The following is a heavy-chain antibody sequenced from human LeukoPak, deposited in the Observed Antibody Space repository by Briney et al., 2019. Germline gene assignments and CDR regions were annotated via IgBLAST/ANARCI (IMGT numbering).Heavy chain of an antibody. D-gene: IGHD2-2*01. CDR1: GFTFSPYA. CDR2: ISGRGGST. Sequence: PGGSLRLSCAASGFTFSPYAMTWVRQAPGKGLEWVSGISGRGGSTYYADSEKGRFTISRDNSKNTLYLQMNSLRAEDTAVYYCAKDHCSSSSCSHHFDYWGQGTLVTVSS. CDR3: AKDHCSSSSCSHHFDY. V-gene: IGHV3-23*01. J-gene: IGHJ4*02.